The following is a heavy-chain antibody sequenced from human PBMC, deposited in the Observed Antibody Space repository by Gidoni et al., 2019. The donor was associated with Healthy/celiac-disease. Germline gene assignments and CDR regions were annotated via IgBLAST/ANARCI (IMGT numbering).Heavy chain of an antibody. J-gene: IGHJ4*02. CDR2: ISWNSGSI. Sequence: EVQLVESGGGLVQPGRSLRLSCAASGFTFDDYAMHWVRQAPGKGLEWVSGISWNSGSIGYADSVKGRFTISRDNAKNSLYLQMNSLRAEDTALYYCAKDRSSSGWYFDYWGQGTLVTVSS. CDR1: GFTFDDYA. D-gene: IGHD6-19*01. CDR3: AKDRSSSGWYFDY. V-gene: IGHV3-9*01.